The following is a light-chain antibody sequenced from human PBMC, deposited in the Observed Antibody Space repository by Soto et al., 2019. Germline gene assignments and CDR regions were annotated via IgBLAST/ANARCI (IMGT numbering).Light chain of an antibody. J-gene: IGLJ3*02. Sequence: QSVLTQPACVSGSPGQSITISCTGTTSDIGAYNYVSWYQHNPGNAPKLMIYEVTNRPSGVSSRFSGSKSGSTASLTITGLQSDDEADYYCSSYTSRGTLVFGGGTKVTVL. CDR1: TSDIGAYNY. CDR2: EVT. V-gene: IGLV2-14*01. CDR3: SSYTSRGTLV.